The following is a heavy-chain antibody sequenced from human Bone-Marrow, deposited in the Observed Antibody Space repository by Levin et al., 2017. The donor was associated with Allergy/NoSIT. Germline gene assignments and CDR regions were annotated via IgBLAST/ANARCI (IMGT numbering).Heavy chain of an antibody. CDR1: GYTLTELS. J-gene: IGHJ4*02. CDR3: ATRLGYDSSGPFDY. V-gene: IGHV1-24*01. CDR2: FDPEDGET. Sequence: ASVKVSCKVSGYTLTELSMHWVRQAPGKGLEWMGGFDPEDGETIYAQKFQGRVTMTEDTSTDTAYMELSSLRSEDTAVYYCATRLGYDSSGPFDYWGQGTLVTVSS. D-gene: IGHD3-22*01.